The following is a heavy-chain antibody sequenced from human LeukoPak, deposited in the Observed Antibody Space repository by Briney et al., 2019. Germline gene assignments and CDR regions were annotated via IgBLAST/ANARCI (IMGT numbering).Heavy chain of an antibody. Sequence: ASVKVSCKASGGTFSSYAISWVRQAPGQGLEWMGWISAYNGYTNYEQKLQGRVTVTTDTSTSTAYMELRRLRSDDTAVYYCARAGWWELPRYAFDIWGQGTMVTVSS. J-gene: IGHJ3*02. CDR3: ARAGWWELPRYAFDI. CDR2: ISAYNGYT. V-gene: IGHV1-18*01. CDR1: GGTFSSYA. D-gene: IGHD1-26*01.